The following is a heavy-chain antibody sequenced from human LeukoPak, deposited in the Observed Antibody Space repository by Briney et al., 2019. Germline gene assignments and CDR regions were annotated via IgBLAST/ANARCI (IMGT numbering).Heavy chain of an antibody. D-gene: IGHD3-10*01. CDR2: ISGSGSIT. CDR3: AKPPPLWRAYNWFDP. V-gene: IGHV3-23*01. Sequence: GGSLRLSCAASGFTFSSYAMTWVRQAPGKGLEWVSTISGSGSITNYADSVKGRFTISRDNSKNTLYLQMNGLRAEDTAVYYCAKPPPLWRAYNWFDPWGQGTLVTVSS. CDR1: GFTFSSYA. J-gene: IGHJ5*02.